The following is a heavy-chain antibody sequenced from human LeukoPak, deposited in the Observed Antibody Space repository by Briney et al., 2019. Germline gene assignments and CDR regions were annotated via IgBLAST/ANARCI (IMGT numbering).Heavy chain of an antibody. J-gene: IGHJ6*02. V-gene: IGHV3-9*01. CDR3: AKDNLRYYYGSGSSVYYYYGMDV. CDR1: GFTFDDYA. Sequence: PGGSLRLSCAASGFTFDDYAMHWVRQAPGKGLEWVSGISWNSGSIGYADSVKGRFTISRDNAKNSLYLQMNSLRAEDTALYYCAKDNLRYYYGSGSSVYYYYGMDVWGQGTTVTVSS. CDR2: ISWNSGSI. D-gene: IGHD3-10*01.